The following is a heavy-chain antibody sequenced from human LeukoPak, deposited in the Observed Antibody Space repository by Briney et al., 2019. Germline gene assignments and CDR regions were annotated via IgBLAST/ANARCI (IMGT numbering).Heavy chain of an antibody. CDR3: VRVISGSYAFDI. CDR1: GFIFSDHY. D-gene: IGHD1-26*01. CDR2: SRNKANSYTT. V-gene: IGHV3-72*01. Sequence: GGSLRLSCAASGFIFSDHYMGWVRQAPGKGLDWVGRSRNKANSYTTEYAASVKGRFTISRDDSKNSLYLRMSSLKTEDTAVYYCVRVISGSYAFDIWGQGTMVTVSS. J-gene: IGHJ3*02.